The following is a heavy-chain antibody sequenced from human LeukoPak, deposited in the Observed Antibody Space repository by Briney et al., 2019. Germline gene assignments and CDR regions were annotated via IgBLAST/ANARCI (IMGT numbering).Heavy chain of an antibody. D-gene: IGHD1-26*01. J-gene: IGHJ4*02. CDR1: GFTLSSYW. V-gene: IGHV3-74*01. CDR2: INIDGSST. Sequence: GGSLRLSCTASGFTLSSYWMHWVRQAPGKGLVWVSHINIDGSSTTYADSVKGRFTISRDNAKNSLYLQMNSLRAEDTAVYYCARGSGSYYAFFDYWGQGTLVTVSS. CDR3: ARGSGSYYAFFDY.